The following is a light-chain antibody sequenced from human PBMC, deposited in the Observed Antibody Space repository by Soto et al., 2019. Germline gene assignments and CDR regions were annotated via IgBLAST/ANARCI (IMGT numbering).Light chain of an antibody. V-gene: IGKV1-8*01. CDR3: QQYNYSPWT. J-gene: IGKJ1*01. CDR2: AAS. CDR1: QGISSY. Sequence: AIRMSQSPSSLSASTGDRVTITCRASQGISSYLAWYQQKPGKAPKLLIYAASTLQSGVPSRFSGSGSGTEFTLTISSLQPDDFATYYCQQYNYSPWTFGQGTKVDIK.